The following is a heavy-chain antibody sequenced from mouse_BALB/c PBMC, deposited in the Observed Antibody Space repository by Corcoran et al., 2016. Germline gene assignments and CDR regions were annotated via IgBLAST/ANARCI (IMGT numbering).Heavy chain of an antibody. CDR2: INPYNDGT. CDR1: VYTVTIYV. CDR3: ARWGYWYFDV. J-gene: IGHJ1*01. V-gene: IGHV1S136*01. Sequence: EVQLEQSGPKQVKHGASVKMACKASVYTVTIYVIHWVKQKPGQGLAWIGYINPYNDGTKYNEKFKGKATLTSDKSSSTAYMELSSLTSEDSAVYYCARWGYWYFDVWGAGTTVTVS.